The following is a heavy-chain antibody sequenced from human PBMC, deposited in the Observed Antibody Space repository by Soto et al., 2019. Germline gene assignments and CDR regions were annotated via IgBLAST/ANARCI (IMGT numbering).Heavy chain of an antibody. D-gene: IGHD7-27*01. Sequence: ASVKVSCKASGYTFTGYYMHWVRQAPGQGLEWMGGINPNSGGTNYAQKFQGWVTMTRDTSISTANMGLSRLRADDTAVYYSASRGTGDEGAFDIWGQGTMVTVSS. CDR2: INPNSGGT. CDR1: GYTFTGYY. V-gene: IGHV1-2*04. J-gene: IGHJ3*02. CDR3: ASRGTGDEGAFDI.